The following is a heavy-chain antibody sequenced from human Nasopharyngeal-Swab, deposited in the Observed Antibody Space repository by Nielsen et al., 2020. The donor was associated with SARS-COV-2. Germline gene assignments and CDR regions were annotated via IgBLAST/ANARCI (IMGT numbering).Heavy chain of an antibody. CDR3: AREWYYDYVWGSSSGMDV. D-gene: IGHD3-16*01. CDR1: GFTFSSNY. J-gene: IGHJ6*02. CDR2: FYSGGST. V-gene: IGHV3-53*01. Sequence: GGSLRLSCEASGFTFSSNYMSWVRQAPGKGLEWVSVFYSGGSTYYADSVKGRFTISRDNSKNTLYLQMNSLRAEDTAVYYCAREWYYDYVWGSSSGMDVWGQGTTVTVSS.